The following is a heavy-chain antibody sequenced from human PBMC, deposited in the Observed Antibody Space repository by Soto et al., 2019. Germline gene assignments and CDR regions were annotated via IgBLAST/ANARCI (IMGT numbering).Heavy chain of an antibody. V-gene: IGHV4-59*12. Sequence: QVVLQESGPGLVKPSETLSLTCSVSGRSITSYSWSWVRQPPGKGLEWIGYISDNGITSQNPSLKSRVTMSADTSQNQFSLKLTSVTGADTAVYYCARTYDSNGYANEFDSWGQGILVTVTS. J-gene: IGHJ4*02. CDR3: ARTYDSNGYANEFDS. CDR1: GRSITSYS. D-gene: IGHD3-22*01. CDR2: ISDNGIT.